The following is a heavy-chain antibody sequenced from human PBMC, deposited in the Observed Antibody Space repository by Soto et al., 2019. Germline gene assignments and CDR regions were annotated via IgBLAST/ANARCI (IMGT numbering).Heavy chain of an antibody. J-gene: IGHJ5*01. V-gene: IGHV3-15*07. CDR3: TTDLRPMHNPIDS. D-gene: IGHD5-12*01. CDR2: IKSKTDGGTT. Sequence: GGSLRLSCAASGFTFSNAWMNWVRQAPGKGLEWVGRIKSKTDGGTTDYAAPVKGRFTISRDDSKNTLYLQMNSLKTEDTAVYYCTTDLRPMHNPIDSCGNETLVTLSS. CDR1: GFTFSNAW.